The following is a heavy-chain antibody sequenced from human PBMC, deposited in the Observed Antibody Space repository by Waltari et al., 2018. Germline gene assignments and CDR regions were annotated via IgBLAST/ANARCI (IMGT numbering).Heavy chain of an antibody. Sequence: EVQLVESGGGLVQPGGSLRLSCAASGFTFSSYSMNWARQAPGKGLEWVSYISSSSSTIYYADSVKGRFTISRDNAKNSLYLQMNSLRAEDMAVYYCARVRIAARHAFDIWGQGTMVTVSS. CDR1: GFTFSSYS. CDR2: ISSSSSTI. D-gene: IGHD6-6*01. CDR3: ARVRIAARHAFDI. V-gene: IGHV3-48*01. J-gene: IGHJ3*02.